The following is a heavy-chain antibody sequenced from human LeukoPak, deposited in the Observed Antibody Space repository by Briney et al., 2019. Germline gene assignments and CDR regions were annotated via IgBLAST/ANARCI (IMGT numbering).Heavy chain of an antibody. CDR3: ARGFGELFPFDY. Sequence: SETPSLTCTVSGGSISSSSYYWGWIRQPPGKGLEWIGSIYYSGSTYYNPSLKSRVTISVDTSKNQFSLKLSSVTAADTAVYYCARGFGELFPFDYWGQGTLVTVSS. V-gene: IGHV4-39*07. CDR1: GGSISSSSYY. D-gene: IGHD3-10*01. CDR2: IYYSGST. J-gene: IGHJ4*02.